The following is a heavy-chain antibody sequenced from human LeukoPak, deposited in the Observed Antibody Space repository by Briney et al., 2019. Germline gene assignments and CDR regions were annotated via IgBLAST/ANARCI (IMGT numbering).Heavy chain of an antibody. CDR3: ARGNHVIDVPARGDAFDI. J-gene: IGHJ3*02. Sequence: SVKVSCKASGYTFTSYGISWVRQAPGQGLEWMRWISAYNGNTNYAQKLQGRVTMTTDTSTSTAYMELRSLRSDDTAVYYCARGNHVIDVPARGDAFDIWGQGTMVTVSS. CDR1: GYTFTSYG. CDR2: ISAYNGNT. V-gene: IGHV1-18*04. D-gene: IGHD3-10*02.